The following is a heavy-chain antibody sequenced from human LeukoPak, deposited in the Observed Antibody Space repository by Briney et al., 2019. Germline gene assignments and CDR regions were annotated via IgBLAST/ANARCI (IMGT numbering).Heavy chain of an antibody. J-gene: IGHJ6*03. CDR3: ARLGPEGSYYKRDYYYYMDV. CDR2: IFYSGST. CDR1: GGSISTSNYY. D-gene: IGHD3-10*01. Sequence: SETLSLTCTVSGGSISTSNYYWGWIRQPPGKGLEWIGNIFYSGSTYYGPSLKSRLTISLDTSKNQFSLKLSSVTAADTAVYYCARLGPEGSYYKRDYYYYMDVWGKGTTVTISS. V-gene: IGHV4-39*07.